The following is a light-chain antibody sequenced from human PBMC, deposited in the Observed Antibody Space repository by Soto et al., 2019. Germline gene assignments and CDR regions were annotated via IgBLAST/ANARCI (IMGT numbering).Light chain of an antibody. CDR1: SSNIGAVYD. Sequence: QSVLTQPPSVSGAPGQRVTISCTGSSSNIGAVYDVHWYQHLPGTAPKLLIYGNTNRPSGVPDRFSGSKSGTSASLAITGLQAEDGADYYCQSYDSSLSGVVFGGGTQLTVL. CDR3: QSYDSSLSGVV. V-gene: IGLV1-40*01. J-gene: IGLJ2*01. CDR2: GNT.